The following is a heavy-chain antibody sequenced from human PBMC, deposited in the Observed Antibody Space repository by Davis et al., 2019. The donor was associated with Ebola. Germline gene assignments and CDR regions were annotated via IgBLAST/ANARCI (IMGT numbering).Heavy chain of an antibody. J-gene: IGHJ5*02. Sequence: PRGSLRLSCAASGFTFSSYAMHWVRQAPGKGLEWVAVISYDGSNKYYADSVKGRFTISRDNSKNTLYLQMNSLRAEDTAVYYCARDHRWGQGTLVTVSS. CDR1: GFTFSSYA. V-gene: IGHV3-30-3*01. CDR2: ISYDGSNK. CDR3: ARDHR.